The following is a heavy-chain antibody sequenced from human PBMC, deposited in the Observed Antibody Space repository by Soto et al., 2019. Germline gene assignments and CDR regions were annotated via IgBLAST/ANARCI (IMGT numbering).Heavy chain of an antibody. J-gene: IGHJ1*01. D-gene: IGHD1-26*01. CDR3: VSAVMPTVGYFQH. CDR1: GYTFTSYY. CDR2: INPSGGST. Sequence: QVQLVQSGAEVKKPGASVKVSCKASGYTFTSYYMHWVRQAPGQGLEWMGIINPSGGSTSYAQKFQGRVTMTRDTSTSTVYMELSSLRSEDTAVYYCVSAVMPTVGYFQHWGQGTLVTVSS. V-gene: IGHV1-46*03.